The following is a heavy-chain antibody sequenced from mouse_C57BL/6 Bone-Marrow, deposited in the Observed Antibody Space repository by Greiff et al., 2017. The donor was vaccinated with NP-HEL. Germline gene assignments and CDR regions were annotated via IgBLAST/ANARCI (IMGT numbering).Heavy chain of an antibody. Sequence: EVHLVESGGGLVQPGGSLKLSCAASGFTFSDYYMYWVRQTPEKRLEWVAYISNGGGSTYYPDTVKGRFTISRDNAKNTLYLQMSRLKSEDTAMYYCARHEDGNYGWGQGTLVTVSA. CDR2: ISNGGGST. J-gene: IGHJ3*02. CDR3: ARHEDGNYG. D-gene: IGHD2-1*01. CDR1: GFTFSDYY. V-gene: IGHV5-12*01.